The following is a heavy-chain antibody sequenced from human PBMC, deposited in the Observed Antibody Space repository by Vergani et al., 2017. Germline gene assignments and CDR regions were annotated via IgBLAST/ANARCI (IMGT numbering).Heavy chain of an antibody. CDR1: GFTFSSHA. CDR2: IKNTGDST. J-gene: IGHJ4*02. CDR3: GRGDDNYN. D-gene: IGHD5-24*01. Sequence: EVQLLQSEGAVVQPGGSLRLSCVASGFTFSSHARSWVRQGHGQGLEWVSSIKNTGDSTHYADSVKGRFTISRDNSKNTLYLQVNSLRVEDTAVYYCGRGDDNYNWGQGTLVTVSS. V-gene: IGHV3-23*01.